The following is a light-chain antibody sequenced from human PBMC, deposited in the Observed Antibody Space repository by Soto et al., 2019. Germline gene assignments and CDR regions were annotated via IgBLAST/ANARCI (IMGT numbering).Light chain of an antibody. CDR3: QSDDSSLGGYWV. CDR1: NSNIGAGYD. J-gene: IGLJ3*02. CDR2: GNN. Sequence: QSVLTQPPSVSGAPGQRVTISCTGSNSNIGAGYDVHWYQQLPGTAPKLLIYGNNNRPSGVPDRFSGSKSVTSASLAITGLQTENDADYYCQSDDSSLGGYWVFGGRIKQTV. V-gene: IGLV1-40*01.